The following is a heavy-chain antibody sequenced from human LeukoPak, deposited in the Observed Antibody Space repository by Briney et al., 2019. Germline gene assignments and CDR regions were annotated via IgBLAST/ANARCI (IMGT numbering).Heavy chain of an antibody. CDR2: INHSGST. CDR1: GGSFSGYY. V-gene: IGHV4-34*01. J-gene: IGHJ4*02. CDR3: APLDYYEGLDY. Sequence: SETLSLTCGVYGGSFSGYYWSWIRQPPGKGLEWIGEINHSGSTNYNPSLKSRVTISIDTSNNQFSLKLTSVTAADTAVYCCAPLDYYEGLDYWGQGSLVTVSS. D-gene: IGHD3-22*01.